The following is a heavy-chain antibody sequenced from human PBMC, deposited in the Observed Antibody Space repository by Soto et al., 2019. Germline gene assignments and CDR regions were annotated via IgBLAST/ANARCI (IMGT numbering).Heavy chain of an antibody. D-gene: IGHD4-4*01. CDR1: GFTFSSYA. V-gene: IGHV3-30-3*01. Sequence: QVQLVESGGGVVQTGMSLRLSCAASGFTFSSYAMHWVLQAPGKGLEWVACISYDGSNKYYADSVKGRFTISRDNSKNQLYLQMNSLRAEDKAVYYCARDTDSNYRFDYWGQGNLVTASA. CDR2: ISYDGSNK. CDR3: ARDTDSNYRFDY. J-gene: IGHJ4*02.